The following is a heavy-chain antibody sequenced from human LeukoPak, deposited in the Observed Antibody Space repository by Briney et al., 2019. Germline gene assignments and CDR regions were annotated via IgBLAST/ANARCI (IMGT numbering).Heavy chain of an antibody. CDR3: ARGSGTSWFDY. V-gene: IGHV1-2*02. CDR1: GYTFTANY. Sequence: EASVKVPCKASGYTFTANYMHWVRQAPGQGLEWMGWINPRSGGTNYGEKFRGRVTMTRDTSITTAYMELSSLRFDDTAVYYCARGSGTSWFDYWGQGTLVTVSS. D-gene: IGHD2-2*01. J-gene: IGHJ4*02. CDR2: INPRSGGT.